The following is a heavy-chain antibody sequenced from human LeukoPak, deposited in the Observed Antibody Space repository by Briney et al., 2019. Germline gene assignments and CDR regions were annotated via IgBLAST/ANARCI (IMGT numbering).Heavy chain of an antibody. V-gene: IGHV4-4*02. CDR1: GGSISSSNW. CDR2: IYHSGST. Sequence: SETLSLTCAVSGGSISSSNWWSWVRQPPGKGLEWIGEIYHSGSTNYSPSLKSRVTISVDKSKNQFSLTLSSVTAADTAVYYCARRYSYSFRPGGAPNAFDIWGQGTMVTVSS. CDR3: ARRYSYSFRPGGAPNAFDI. D-gene: IGHD5-18*01. J-gene: IGHJ3*02.